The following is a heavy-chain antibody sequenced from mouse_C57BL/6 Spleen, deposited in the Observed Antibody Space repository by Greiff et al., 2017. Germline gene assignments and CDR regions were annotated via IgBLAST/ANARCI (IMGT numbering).Heavy chain of an antibody. V-gene: IGHV1-64*01. CDR3: ARNYDYDDYWYFDV. J-gene: IGHJ1*03. D-gene: IGHD2-4*01. Sequence: VQLQQPGAELVKPGASVKLSCKASGYTFTSYWMHWVKQRPGQGLEWIGMIHPNSGSTNYNEKFKSKATLTVDISSSTAYMQLSSLTSEDSAVYYCARNYDYDDYWYFDVWGTGTTVTVSS. CDR2: IHPNSGST. CDR1: GYTFTSYW.